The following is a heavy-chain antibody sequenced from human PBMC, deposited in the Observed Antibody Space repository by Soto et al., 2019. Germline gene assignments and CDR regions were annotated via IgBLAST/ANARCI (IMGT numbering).Heavy chain of an antibody. CDR2: IYYSGST. CDR1: GGSISSGDYY. V-gene: IGHV4-30-4*01. J-gene: IGHJ6*02. D-gene: IGHD3-10*01. CDR3: ARASLRVVITSAPENYRMDV. Sequence: QVQLQESGPGLVKPSQTLSLTCTVSGGSISSGDYYWSWIRQPPGKGLEWIGYIYYSGSTYYNPSLKSRVTISVDTSKNQFSLKLSSVTAADTAVYYCARASLRVVITSAPENYRMDVWCQGPKVT.